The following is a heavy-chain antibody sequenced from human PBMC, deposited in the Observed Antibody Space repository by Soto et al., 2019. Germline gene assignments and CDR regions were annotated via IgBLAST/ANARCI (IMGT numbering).Heavy chain of an antibody. Sequence: EVQLLESGGGLVQTGGSLRLSCVGSGFTFSSYTMTWVRQAPGKGLEWVSGIKTTGETTYYAHSVKGRFTISRDNSRNTLYLQMDSLRAADTAIYSCAKTYGLGSYYKAGDWGQGTVVSVSS. CDR3: AKTYGLGSYYKAGD. J-gene: IGHJ4*02. V-gene: IGHV3-23*01. CDR1: GFTFSSYT. CDR2: IKTTGETT. D-gene: IGHD3-10*01.